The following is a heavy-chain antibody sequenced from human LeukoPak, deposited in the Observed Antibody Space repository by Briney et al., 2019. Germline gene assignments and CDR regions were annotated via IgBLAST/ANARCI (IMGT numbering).Heavy chain of an antibody. V-gene: IGHV4-38-2*01. J-gene: IGHJ6*03. CDR1: GYPINSAYY. D-gene: IGHD6-13*01. CDR2: LYHPDST. Sequence: SETLSLTCAVSGYPINSAYYWVWVRQPPGKGLEWIGSLYHPDSTYYNPSLESRVTMSVDTSRNQFSLKLSFVTAADTAVYYCARQHDSYFYYYLDLWGTGTTVTVSS. CDR3: ARQHDSYFYYYLDL.